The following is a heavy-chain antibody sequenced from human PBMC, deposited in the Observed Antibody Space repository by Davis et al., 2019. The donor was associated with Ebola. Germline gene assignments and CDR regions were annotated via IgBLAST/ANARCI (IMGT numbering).Heavy chain of an antibody. CDR1: GYTFTSYD. J-gene: IGHJ4*02. CDR3: ARGWIRYCSGGSCYSIRYYFDY. CDR2: MNPNSGNT. V-gene: IGHV1-8*01. D-gene: IGHD2-15*01. Sequence: ASVKVSCKASGYTFTSYDINWVRQATGQGLEWMGWMNPNSGNTGYAQKFQGRVTMTRNTSISTAYMELNSLRSEDTAVYYCARGWIRYCSGGSCYSIRYYFDYWGQGTLVTVSS.